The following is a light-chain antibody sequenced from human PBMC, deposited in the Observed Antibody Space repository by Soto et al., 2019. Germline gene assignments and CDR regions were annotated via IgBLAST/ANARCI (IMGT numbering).Light chain of an antibody. CDR1: QSIDTH. CDR3: HQTYSPPDT. Sequence: DIRMTQSPSSLSASVGDRVTITCRASQSIDTHLNWYQQHPGKAPNALIYEASNLQSGVLSRFSGSGSGTDFTLTISGLQPDDSATYYCHQTYSPPDTFGQGTKVEIK. CDR2: EAS. J-gene: IGKJ1*01. V-gene: IGKV1-39*01.